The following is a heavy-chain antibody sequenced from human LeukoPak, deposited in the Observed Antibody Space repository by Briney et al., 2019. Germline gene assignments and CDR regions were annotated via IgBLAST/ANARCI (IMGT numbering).Heavy chain of an antibody. CDR3: ARESHYFDY. CDR1: GGSISSYY. Sequence: SETLSLTCTVSGGSISSYYWSWNRQPPGKGLEWIGYIYYSGSTNYNPSLKSRVTISVDTSKNQFSLKLSSVTAADTAVYYCARESHYFDYWGQGTLVTVSS. J-gene: IGHJ4*02. V-gene: IGHV4-59*01. CDR2: IYYSGST.